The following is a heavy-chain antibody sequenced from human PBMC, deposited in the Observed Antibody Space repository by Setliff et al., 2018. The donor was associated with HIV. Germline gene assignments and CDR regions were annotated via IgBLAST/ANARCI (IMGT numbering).Heavy chain of an antibody. CDR1: GDSINTHY. Sequence: SETLSLTCTVSGDSINTHYWSWIRQPPGKGLEWIGFIGYSGSTSYNPSLNSRVTISVDTSKNQFSLKLSSVSTADTAVYYCARWGENSGRPDWRAFDIWGQGTMVTVSS. D-gene: IGHD1-26*01. V-gene: IGHV4-59*11. CDR2: IGYSGST. J-gene: IGHJ3*02. CDR3: ARWGENSGRPDWRAFDI.